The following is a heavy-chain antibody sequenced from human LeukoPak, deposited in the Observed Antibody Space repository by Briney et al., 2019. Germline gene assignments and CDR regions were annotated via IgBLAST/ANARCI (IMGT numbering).Heavy chain of an antibody. V-gene: IGHV4-34*01. CDR1: GGSFSGYY. CDR2: INHSGST. CDR3: ARGSRELYYFDY. Sequence: NTSETLSLTCAVYGGSFSGYYWSWIRQPPGKGLEWIGEINHSGSTNYNPSLKSRVTISVDTSKNQFSLKLNSVTAADTAVYYCARGSRELYYFDYWGQGTLVTVSS. D-gene: IGHD1-7*01. J-gene: IGHJ4*02.